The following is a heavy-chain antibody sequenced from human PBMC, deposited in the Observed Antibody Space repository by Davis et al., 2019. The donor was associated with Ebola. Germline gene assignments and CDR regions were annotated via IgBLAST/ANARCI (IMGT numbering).Heavy chain of an antibody. CDR2: IKQDGSEK. J-gene: IGHJ5*02. D-gene: IGHD6-6*01. Sequence: GGSLRLSCAASGFSFSSYWMSWVRQAPGKGLEWVANIKQDGSEKYYVDSVKGRFTISRDNAKNSLYLQMNSLRAEDTAVYYCARESSIAALFTWGQGTLVTVSS. V-gene: IGHV3-7*01. CDR3: ARESSIAALFT. CDR1: GFSFSSYW.